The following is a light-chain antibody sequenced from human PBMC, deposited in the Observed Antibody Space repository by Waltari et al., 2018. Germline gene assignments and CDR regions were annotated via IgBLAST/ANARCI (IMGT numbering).Light chain of an antibody. J-gene: IGKJ2*03. CDR2: DAS. CDR1: QSVSSN. CDR3: QQYNSWPPVYS. V-gene: IGKV3-15*01. Sequence: DIVMTQSPATLSVSPGERATLSCRASQSVSSNLAWYQQRPGQVPMLLIYDASTRATGIPARFSGSGSGTEFTLSISGLQSEDFAVYYCQQYNSWPPVYSFGQGTKLEIK.